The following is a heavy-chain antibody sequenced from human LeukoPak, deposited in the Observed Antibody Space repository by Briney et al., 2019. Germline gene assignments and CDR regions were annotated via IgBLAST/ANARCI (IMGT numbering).Heavy chain of an antibody. CDR1: GFTFSTYA. CDR3: AKEERWGKVIVGAPHDYFDY. V-gene: IGHV3-30*04. D-gene: IGHD1-26*01. J-gene: IGHJ4*02. CDR2: ISYDGSNK. Sequence: QPGRSLRLSCAASGFTFSTYAMHWVRQAPGKGLEWAALISYDGSNKYYADSVKGRFTISRDNSKNTLYLQMNSLRAEDTAVYYCAKEERWGKVIVGAPHDYFDYWGQGTLVTVSS.